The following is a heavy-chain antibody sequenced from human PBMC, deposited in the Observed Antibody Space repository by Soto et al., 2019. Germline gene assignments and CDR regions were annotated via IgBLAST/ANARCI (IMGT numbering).Heavy chain of an antibody. D-gene: IGHD3-22*01. CDR2: IGGSGDST. V-gene: IGHV3-23*01. J-gene: IGHJ3*02. Sequence: GGSLRLSCGASGFTFSSYAMSWVRQAPGKGLEWVSAIGGSGDSTYYADSVKGRFTISRDNSENTLYLQMNSLRAEDTAVYYCAKDRYYDTSGYHDAFDIWGQGTMVTVSS. CDR1: GFTFSSYA. CDR3: AKDRYYDTSGYHDAFDI.